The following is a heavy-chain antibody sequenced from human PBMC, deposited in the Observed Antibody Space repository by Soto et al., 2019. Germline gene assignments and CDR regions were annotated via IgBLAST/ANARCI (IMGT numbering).Heavy chain of an antibody. J-gene: IGHJ4*02. CDR2: TYHSGGT. D-gene: IGHD3-22*01. CDR1: GDSISSDGYS. CDR3: VRDSLSGYYLGY. V-gene: IGHV4-30-2*01. Sequence: QLQLQESCSGLVKPSQTLSLTCVVSGDSISSDGYSWNWIRQPPGTGLEWIGHTYHSGGTLYNPSLASRVTISVDKSKNQFSLRLTSVTAEDTAVYYCVRDSLSGYYLGYWGKGTLVTVSS.